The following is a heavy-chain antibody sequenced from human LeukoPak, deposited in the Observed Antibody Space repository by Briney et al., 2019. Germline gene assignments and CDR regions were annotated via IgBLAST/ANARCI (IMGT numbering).Heavy chain of an antibody. CDR2: ISRSGSTK. Sequence: GGSLRLSCAASGFTFTTYWMRWIRQAPGKGLEWVSSISRSGSTKYYADSVKGRFTISRDNAKNSLYLQMNSLRAEDTAVYYCAELGITMIGGVWGKGTTVTISS. V-gene: IGHV3-48*04. J-gene: IGHJ6*04. CDR1: GFTFTTYW. CDR3: AELGITMIGGV. D-gene: IGHD3-10*02.